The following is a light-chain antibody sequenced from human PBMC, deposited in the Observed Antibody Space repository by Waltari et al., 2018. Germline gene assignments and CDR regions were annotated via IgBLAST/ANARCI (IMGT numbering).Light chain of an antibody. CDR2: GAS. V-gene: IGKV3-20*01. CDR3: QQYGTSPWT. CDR1: VHVAMND. J-gene: IGKJ1*01. Sequence: VLTQSPGTLPLSPGERATLQCRASVHVAMNDLAWYQQKLGQAPRLLIYGASGRASGIPERFSGSGSGTDFTLTISRLEPEDFAVYYCQQYGTSPWTFGQGTKVEIK.